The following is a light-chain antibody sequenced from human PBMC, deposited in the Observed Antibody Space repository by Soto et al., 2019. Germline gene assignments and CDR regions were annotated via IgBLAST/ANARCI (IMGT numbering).Light chain of an antibody. CDR2: GAS. Sequence: ENVLTQSPGTLSLSPGERATLSCRASESVSSIYVPWYHQKPGQAPTLLIYGASTRATGIPDRFSGSGSGTDFTLTIDRLEPEDFAVYYCQQYGSSTWTFGQGTKGDI. CDR3: QQYGSSTWT. CDR1: ESVSSIY. J-gene: IGKJ1*01. V-gene: IGKV3-20*01.